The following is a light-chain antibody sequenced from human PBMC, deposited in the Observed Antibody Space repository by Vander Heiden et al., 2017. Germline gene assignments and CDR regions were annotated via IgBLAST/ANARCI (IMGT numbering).Light chain of an antibody. Sequence: EIVLTQSPDTLSLSPGERATLSCRASQSVNTNFLAWYQQKPGQAPRLLMSGASTRATGVPDRFSGSGSGTDFTLIISRLESEDCAVYFCQQYATSPVTFGQGTRLEIK. CDR1: QSVNTNF. V-gene: IGKV3-20*01. CDR3: QQYATSPVT. J-gene: IGKJ5*01. CDR2: GAS.